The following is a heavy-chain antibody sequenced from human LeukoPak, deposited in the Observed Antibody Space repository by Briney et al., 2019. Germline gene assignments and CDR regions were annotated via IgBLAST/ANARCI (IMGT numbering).Heavy chain of an antibody. CDR2: IRYDGSNK. Sequence: GGSLRLSCAASGFTCSSYGMHWVRQAPGKGLEWVAFIRYDGSNKYYADSVKGRFTISRDNSKNTLYLQMNSLRAEDTAVYYCAKIGTTGTPDAFDIWGQGTMVTVSS. D-gene: IGHD1-1*01. V-gene: IGHV3-30*02. J-gene: IGHJ3*02. CDR3: AKIGTTGTPDAFDI. CDR1: GFTCSSYG.